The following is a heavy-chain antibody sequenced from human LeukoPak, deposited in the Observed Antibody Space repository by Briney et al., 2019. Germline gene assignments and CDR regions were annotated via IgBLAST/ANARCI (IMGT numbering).Heavy chain of an antibody. J-gene: IGHJ4*02. V-gene: IGHV3-30*18. D-gene: IGHD2-15*01. CDR3: AKAPDNVVVIAATHFDS. Sequence: GGSLRLSCTASGFTFSRYGMHWVRQAPGKGLEWVALASYDISKTYYADSVKGRFTISRDNSKNTLYLQMNSLRAEDTAVYYCAKAPDNVVVIAATHFDSWGQRTLVTVSS. CDR1: GFTFSRYG. CDR2: ASYDISKT.